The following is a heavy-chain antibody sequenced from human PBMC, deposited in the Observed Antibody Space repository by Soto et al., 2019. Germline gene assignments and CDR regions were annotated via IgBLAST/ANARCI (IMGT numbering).Heavy chain of an antibody. CDR3: AKDRNYPRDQFHY. CDR1: GFTFSTYA. J-gene: IGHJ4*02. V-gene: IGHV3-23*01. D-gene: IGHD1-7*01. Sequence: QSVGSLRLSCAASGFTFSTYALSWVRQAPGKGLEWVSAISANGQGIYYADSVRGRFTISRDNSKNTIFLHMDSLRAEDTAVYYCAKDRNYPRDQFHYWGQGTLVTVSS. CDR2: ISANGQGI.